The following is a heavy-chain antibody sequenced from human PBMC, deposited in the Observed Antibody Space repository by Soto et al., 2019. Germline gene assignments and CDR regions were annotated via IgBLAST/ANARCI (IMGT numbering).Heavy chain of an antibody. J-gene: IGHJ4*02. CDR3: ARQGGNYDILTGYTWGDDY. D-gene: IGHD3-9*01. CDR1: GGSISSSSYY. CDR2: IYYSGST. Sequence: QLQLQESGPGLVKPSETLSLTCTVSGGSISSSSYYRGWIRQPPGKGLEWIGSIYYSGSTYYNPSLKSRVTISVDTSKNQFSLKLSSVTAADTAVYYCARQGGNYDILTGYTWGDDYWGQGTLVTVSS. V-gene: IGHV4-39*01.